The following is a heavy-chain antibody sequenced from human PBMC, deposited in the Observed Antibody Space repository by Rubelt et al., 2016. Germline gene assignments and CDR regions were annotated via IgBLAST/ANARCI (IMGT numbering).Heavy chain of an antibody. D-gene: IGHD5-12*01. CDR3: ARDPTTRFTSTGWFDP. CDR2: ISAYNGNT. V-gene: IGHV1-18*01. Sequence: QVQLVQSGAEVKKPGASVKVSCKASGYTFTSYGISWVRQAPGQGLEWMGWISAYNGNTNYAQKLQGRVTMTTAKSTGTAYMELRSLGSDDTAVYYCARDPTTRFTSTGWFDPWGQGTLVTVSS. J-gene: IGHJ5*02. CDR1: GYTFTSYG.